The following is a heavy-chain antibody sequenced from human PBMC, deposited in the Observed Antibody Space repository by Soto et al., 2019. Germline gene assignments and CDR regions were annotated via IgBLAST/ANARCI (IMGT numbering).Heavy chain of an antibody. J-gene: IGHJ4*02. CDR2: TRNKASGYAT. V-gene: IGHV3-73*01. CDR1: GFTFSGST. Sequence: EVQLVESGGGLVQPGGSLKLSCAASGFTFSGSTMHWVRQASGKGLEWVGRTRNKASGYATAYAASVEGRFTISRDDSKNTAYLEMNSLKTDDTAVYYCTRQESYGSAPEWGQGTLVTVSS. CDR3: TRQESYGSAPE. D-gene: IGHD3-10*01.